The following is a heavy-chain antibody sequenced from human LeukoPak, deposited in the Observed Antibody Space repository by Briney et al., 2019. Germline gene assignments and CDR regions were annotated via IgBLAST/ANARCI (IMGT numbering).Heavy chain of an antibody. CDR2: ISSSGSTI. D-gene: IGHD3-3*01. J-gene: IGHJ5*02. CDR3: ARDVGFWSGIKNWFDA. CDR1: GFTFSSYE. Sequence: PGGSLRLSCAASGFTFSSYEMNWVRQAPGKGLEWVSYISSSGSTIYYADSVKGRFTISRDNAKNSLYLQMNSLRAEDTAVYYCARDVGFWSGIKNWFDAWGQGTLVTVPS. V-gene: IGHV3-48*03.